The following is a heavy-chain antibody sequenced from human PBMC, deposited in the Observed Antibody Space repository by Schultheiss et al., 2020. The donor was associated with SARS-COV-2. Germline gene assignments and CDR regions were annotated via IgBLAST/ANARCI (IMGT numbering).Heavy chain of an antibody. D-gene: IGHD3-22*01. Sequence: SVKVSCKASGGTFSTFPISWVRQAPGQGLEWMGRFIPILNLASYQQKFQGRVTITADKATSTAYMELSSLRSEDTAVYYCARLVNPSGGNYYLVDWGQGTLVTVSS. CDR2: FIPILNLA. J-gene: IGHJ4*02. CDR3: ARLVNPSGGNYYLVD. V-gene: IGHV1-69*02. CDR1: GGTFSTFP.